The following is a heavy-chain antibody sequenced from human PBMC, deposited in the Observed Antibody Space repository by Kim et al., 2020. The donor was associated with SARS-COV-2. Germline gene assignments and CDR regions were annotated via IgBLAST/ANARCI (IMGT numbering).Heavy chain of an antibody. CDR3: ARARGSESYYNSYIGVDV. D-gene: IGHD3-10*01. Sequence: GGSLRLSCAASGLSVTSDYWIWVRQAPGQGLEWVSVIYIGGNTYYTDSVEGRFTISRDTAKNTLYLQMNSLRGEDTAVYYCARARGSESYYNSYIGVDVWGQGPAGTISS. CDR1: GLSVTSDY. CDR2: IYIGGNT. J-gene: IGHJ6*01. V-gene: IGHV3-53*01.